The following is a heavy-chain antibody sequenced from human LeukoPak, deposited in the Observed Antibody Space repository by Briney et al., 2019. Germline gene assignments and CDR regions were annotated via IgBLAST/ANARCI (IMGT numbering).Heavy chain of an antibody. D-gene: IGHD3-3*01. V-gene: IGHV3-48*01. CDR2: IGSSATVT. Sequence: PGGSLRLSCAASGVTFSNFGLNWGRQAPGRGLEWVSYIGSSATVTNYADAVEGRFTISRDNAAKSLYLQMDSLRVEDTAVYYCARGIAGRIATFGVIRGGYFDYWGQGTLVAVSS. CDR1: GVTFSNFG. CDR3: ARGIAGRIATFGVIRGGYFDY. J-gene: IGHJ4*02.